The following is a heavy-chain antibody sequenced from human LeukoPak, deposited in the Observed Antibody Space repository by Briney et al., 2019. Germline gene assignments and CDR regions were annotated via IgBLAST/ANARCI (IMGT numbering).Heavy chain of an antibody. CDR3: ARVGRSSYYYDSSGYYSLDY. V-gene: IGHV4-31*03. CDR1: GGSISSGGYY. D-gene: IGHD3-22*01. J-gene: IGHJ4*02. Sequence: PSETLSLTCTVSGGSISSGGYYWSWIRQHPGKGLEWIGYIYYSGSTYYNPSLKSRVTISVDTSKNQFSLKLSSVTAADTAVYYCARVGRSSYYYDSSGYYSLDYWGQGTLVTVSS. CDR2: IYYSGST.